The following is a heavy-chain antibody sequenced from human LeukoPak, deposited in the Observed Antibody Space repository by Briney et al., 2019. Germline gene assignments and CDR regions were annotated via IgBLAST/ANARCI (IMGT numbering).Heavy chain of an antibody. CDR1: GYTFTSYG. CDR3: ARSGAAAGTKGFYYMDV. V-gene: IGHV1-18*01. Sequence: ASVKVSCKASGYTFTSYGISWVRQAPGQGLEWMGWISAYNGNTNYAQKLQGRVTMTTDTSTSTAYMELRSLRSDDTAVYYCARSGAAAGTKGFYYMDVWGKGTTVTVSS. CDR2: ISAYNGNT. J-gene: IGHJ6*03. D-gene: IGHD6-13*01.